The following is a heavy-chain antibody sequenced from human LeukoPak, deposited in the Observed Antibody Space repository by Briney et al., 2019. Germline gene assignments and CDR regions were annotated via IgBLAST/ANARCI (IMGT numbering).Heavy chain of an antibody. CDR2: ISAYNGNT. CDR3: ARDHSSGWYGVDY. D-gene: IGHD6-19*01. J-gene: IGHJ4*02. V-gene: IGHV1-18*01. Sequence: GASVKVSCKASGCSFTSYGISWVRQAPGQGLEWMGWISAYNGNTKYAQKFQGRVTMTTDTSTSTAYMELRSLRSDDTAVYYCARDHSSGWYGVDYWGQGTLVTVSS. CDR1: GCSFTSYG.